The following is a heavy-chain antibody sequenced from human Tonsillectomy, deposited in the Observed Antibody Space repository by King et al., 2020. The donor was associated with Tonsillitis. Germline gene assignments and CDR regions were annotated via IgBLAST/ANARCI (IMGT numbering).Heavy chain of an antibody. D-gene: IGHD6-19*01. Sequence: DVQLVESGGGLVQPGGSLRLSCAASGFTFSSYAMNWVRQAPGKGLEWVSYISSSSSTIYYADSVKGRFTISRDNAKNSLYLQMNSLRAEDTAVYYCAGAAYSSGWYAFDYWGQGTLVTVSS. J-gene: IGHJ4*02. CDR1: GFTFSSYA. V-gene: IGHV3-48*01. CDR2: ISSSSSTI. CDR3: AGAAYSSGWYAFDY.